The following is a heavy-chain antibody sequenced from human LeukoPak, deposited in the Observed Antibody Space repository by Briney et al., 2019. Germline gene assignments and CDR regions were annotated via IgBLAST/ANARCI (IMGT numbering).Heavy chain of an antibody. J-gene: IGHJ4*02. D-gene: IGHD3-22*01. CDR2: ISTTGVGK. Sequence: PGGSLTLSCAASGFTFSTYAMSWVPQAPGRGVEWVSAISTTGVGKYYADQVTGRFTISNDNSKIIPYLQLSGLRAEDTGVYYCANDGFDYYDISGYSYFNDWGQGTLVTVSS. V-gene: IGHV3-23*01. CDR1: GFTFSTYA. CDR3: ANDGFDYYDISGYSYFND.